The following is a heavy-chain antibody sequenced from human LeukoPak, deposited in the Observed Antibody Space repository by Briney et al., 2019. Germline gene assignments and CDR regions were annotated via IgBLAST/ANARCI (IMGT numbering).Heavy chain of an antibody. V-gene: IGHV4-34*01. CDR1: GGSVSDSS. CDR2: INHSGST. J-gene: IGHJ6*03. D-gene: IGHD2-15*01. Sequence: PSETLSLTCGVSGGSVSDSSWSWIRQPPGKGLEWIGEINHSGSTNYNPSLKSRVTISVDTSKNQFSLKLSSVTAADTAVYYCARGQRGRVVVVVAATRGYYYYMDVWGKGTTVTVSS. CDR3: ARGQRGRVVVVVAATRGYYYYMDV.